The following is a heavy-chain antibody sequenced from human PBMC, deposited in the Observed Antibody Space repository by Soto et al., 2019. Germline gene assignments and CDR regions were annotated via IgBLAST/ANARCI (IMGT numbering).Heavy chain of an antibody. V-gene: IGHV4-59*01. D-gene: IGHD3-3*01. CDR1: GGSISSYY. CDR3: ARDITIFGVAQAGWFDP. CDR2: IYYSGST. Sequence: SETLSLTCTVSGGSISSYYWSWIRQPPGKGLEWIGYIYYSGSTNYNPSLKSRVTISVDTSKNQFSLKLSSVTAADTAVYYCARDITIFGVAQAGWFDPWGQGTLVTVSS. J-gene: IGHJ5*02.